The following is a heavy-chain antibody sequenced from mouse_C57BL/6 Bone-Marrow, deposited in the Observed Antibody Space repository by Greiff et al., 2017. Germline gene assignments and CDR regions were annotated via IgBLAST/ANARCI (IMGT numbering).Heavy chain of an antibody. CDR1: GYTFTSYW. CDR2: IHPNSGST. J-gene: IGHJ4*01. CDR3: AGQLRLPHYYAMDY. D-gene: IGHD3-2*02. Sequence: QVQLQQPGAELVKPGASVKLSCKASGYTFTSYWMHWVKQRPGQGLEWIGMIHPNSGSTNYNEKFKSKATLTVDKSSSTAYMQLSSLTSEDSAVYYCAGQLRLPHYYAMDYWGQGTSVTGSS. V-gene: IGHV1-64*01.